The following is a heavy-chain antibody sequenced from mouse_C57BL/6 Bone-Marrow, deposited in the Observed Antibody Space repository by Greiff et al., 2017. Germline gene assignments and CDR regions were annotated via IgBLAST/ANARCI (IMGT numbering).Heavy chain of an antibody. CDR3: ARGGYGSYWYLDV. Sequence: QVQLQQPGAELVKPGASVTLSCKASGYTFTSYWMHWVKQRPGQGLEWIGMIHPNSGSTNYNEKFKSKATLTVDKSSSTAYMQLSSLTSEDSAVYYCARGGYGSYWYLDVWGTGTTVPGSS. J-gene: IGHJ1*03. CDR1: GYTFTSYW. D-gene: IGHD1-1*01. CDR2: IHPNSGST. V-gene: IGHV1-64*01.